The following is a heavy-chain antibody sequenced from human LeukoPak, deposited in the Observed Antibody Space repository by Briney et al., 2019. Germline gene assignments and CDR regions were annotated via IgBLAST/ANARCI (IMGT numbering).Heavy chain of an antibody. Sequence: GGTLRLSRAASGFTFSSYSMNWVRQAPGKGLEWVSSISSSSSYIYYADSVKGRFTISRDNAKNSLYLQMNSLRAEDTAVYYCARDMPVASGVDYWGQGTLVTVSS. CDR2: ISSSSSYI. CDR1: GFTFSSYS. J-gene: IGHJ4*02. V-gene: IGHV3-21*01. CDR3: ARDMPVASGVDY. D-gene: IGHD6-19*01.